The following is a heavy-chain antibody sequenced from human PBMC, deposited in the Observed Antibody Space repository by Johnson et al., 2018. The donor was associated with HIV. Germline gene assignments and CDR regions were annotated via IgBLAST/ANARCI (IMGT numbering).Heavy chain of an antibody. D-gene: IGHD6-19*01. V-gene: IGHV3-NL1*01. CDR2: IYSGGST. CDR1: GFTFNTYG. CDR3: ARSHGSSGRGAFDI. Sequence: VQLVESGGGVVHPGGSLRLSCAASGFTFNTYGMHWVRQAPGKGLEWVSVIYSGGSTYYADSVKGRFTISRDNAKNSLYLQMNSLRAEDTAVYYCARSHGSSGRGAFDIWGQGTMVTVSS. J-gene: IGHJ3*02.